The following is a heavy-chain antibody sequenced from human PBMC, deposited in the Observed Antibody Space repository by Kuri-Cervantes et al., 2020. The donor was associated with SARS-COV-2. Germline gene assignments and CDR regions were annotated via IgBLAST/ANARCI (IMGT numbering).Heavy chain of an antibody. CDR2: IIPNSGGT. CDR3: ARGRGNYYDSSGYWNLGGYYYYGMDV. J-gene: IGHJ6*02. D-gene: IGHD3-22*01. V-gene: IGHV1-2*02. Sequence: ASVKVSCKASGGTFSSYAISWVRQAPGQGLEWMGGIIPNSGGTNYAQKFQGRVTMTRDTSISTAYMELSRLRSDDTAVYYCARGRGNYYDSSGYWNLGGYYYYGMDVWGQGTTVTVSS. CDR1: GGTFSSYA.